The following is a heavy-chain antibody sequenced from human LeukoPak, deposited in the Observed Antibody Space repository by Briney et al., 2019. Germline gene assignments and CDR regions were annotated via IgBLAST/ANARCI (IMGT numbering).Heavy chain of an antibody. Sequence: SETLSLTCTVSGGSISSSSYYWAWIRQPPGKGLEWIGSIHYSGSTCYNPSLQSRVTISIDTSKNQFSLKLSSVTTADTAVYYCARGFTLFDPWGQGTLVTVSS. D-gene: IGHD2/OR15-2a*01. CDR1: GGSISSSSYY. CDR3: ARGFTLFDP. V-gene: IGHV4-39*07. CDR2: IHYSGST. J-gene: IGHJ5*02.